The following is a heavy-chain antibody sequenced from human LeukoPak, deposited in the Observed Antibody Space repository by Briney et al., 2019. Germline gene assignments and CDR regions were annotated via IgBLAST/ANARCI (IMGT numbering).Heavy chain of an antibody. CDR2: ISGSGGST. V-gene: IGHV3-23*01. CDR3: ARADYYGSGSYYPTYYGMDV. CDR1: GFTFSSYA. J-gene: IGHJ6*02. Sequence: GGSLRLSCAASGFTFSSYAMSWVRQAPGKGLEWVSAISGSGGSTYYADSVKGRFTISRDNSRNTLYLQMNSLRAEDTAVYYCARADYYGSGSYYPTYYGMDVWGQGTTVTVSS. D-gene: IGHD3-10*01.